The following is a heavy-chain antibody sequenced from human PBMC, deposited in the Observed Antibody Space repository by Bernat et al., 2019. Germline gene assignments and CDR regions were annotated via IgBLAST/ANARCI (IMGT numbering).Heavy chain of an antibody. V-gene: IGHV4-39*01. CDR3: ANHREQWLVRPLSFDY. D-gene: IGHD6-19*01. J-gene: IGHJ4*02. Sequence: QLQLQESGPGLVKPSETLSLTCTVSGGAISSSRYHWGWTRQPPGKGLEWIGSTFYSGSTYYNPSLKSRVTISVDTSTNPFSLELSPVTAADTAVYYCANHREQWLVRPLSFDYWGQGTLVTVSS. CDR2: TFYSGST. CDR1: GGAISSSRYH.